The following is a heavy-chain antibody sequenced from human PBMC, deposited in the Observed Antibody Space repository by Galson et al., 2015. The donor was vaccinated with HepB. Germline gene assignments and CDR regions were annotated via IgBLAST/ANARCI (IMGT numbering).Heavy chain of an antibody. V-gene: IGHV3-33*01. CDR3: ARDAGRAMTVSDY. CDR1: GFTFSNYG. J-gene: IGHJ4*02. CDR2: IWHDGSDK. D-gene: IGHD4-17*01. Sequence: SLRLSCAASGFTFSNYGMHWVRQAPGKGLEWVAVIWHDGSDKYYADSVKGRFTISRDNSKNTLYVQMNSLRVEDTAVYYCARDAGRAMTVSDYWGQGTLVTVSS.